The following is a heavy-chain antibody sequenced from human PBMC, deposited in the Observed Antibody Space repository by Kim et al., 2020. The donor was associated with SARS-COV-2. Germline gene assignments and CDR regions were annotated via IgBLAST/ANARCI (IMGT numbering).Heavy chain of an antibody. V-gene: IGHV4-59*08. CDR2: IFYSGST. CDR3: ARLISPSGGYFDY. Sequence: SETLSLTCTVSGGSISRYYWSWIRQPPGKGLEWIGFIFYSGSTNYNPSLKSRVSISVDTSKHQFSLKLSSVTAADTAVYYCARLISPSGGYFDYWGQGPL. J-gene: IGHJ4*02. D-gene: IGHD3-10*01. CDR1: GGSISRYY.